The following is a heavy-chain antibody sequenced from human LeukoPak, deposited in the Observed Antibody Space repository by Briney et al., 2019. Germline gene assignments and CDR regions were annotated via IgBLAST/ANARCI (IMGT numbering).Heavy chain of an antibody. Sequence: ASVTVSCKDSGYTFTSYGISWVRQAPGQGIEWMGWISAHNGHTNYAQKLQGRVTMPTDTSTSTGYMELRSLRSDDTAVYYCARVQWTADNNGWYATGYWGQGTLVTVSS. D-gene: IGHD6-19*01. CDR1: GYTFTSYG. CDR3: ARVQWTADNNGWYATGY. J-gene: IGHJ4*02. CDR2: ISAHNGHT. V-gene: IGHV1-18*01.